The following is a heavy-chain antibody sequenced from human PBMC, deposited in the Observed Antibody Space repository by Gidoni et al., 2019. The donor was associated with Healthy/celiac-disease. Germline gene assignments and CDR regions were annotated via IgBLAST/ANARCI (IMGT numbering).Heavy chain of an antibody. V-gene: IGHV3-11*01. CDR3: ARAIAAAGTPKSKGVNWYFDL. CDR1: GFPFSDYY. J-gene: IGHJ2*01. D-gene: IGHD6-13*01. CDR2: ISRSGSTI. Sequence: QVQLVESGGGLVKPGGSLTLFCAASGFPFSDYYISWFRQDPGKGMEWVSYISRSGSTIYYADSVKGRFNNSRDNAKNSLYLQMNSLRAEETAVYYCARAIAAAGTPKSKGVNWYFDLWGRGTLVTVSS.